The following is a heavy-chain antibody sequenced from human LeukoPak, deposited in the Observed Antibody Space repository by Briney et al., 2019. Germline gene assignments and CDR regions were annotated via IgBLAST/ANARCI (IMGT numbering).Heavy chain of an antibody. V-gene: IGHV3-23*01. CDR2: ISGSGGSI. J-gene: IGHJ6*02. Sequence: GGSLRLSCAASGFTFSSYAMSWVRQAPGKGLEWVSAISGSGGSIYYADSVKGRFTISRDNAKNSLYLQMNSLRAEGTAVYYCARSPHRGSMDVWGQGTTVTVSS. CDR1: GFTFSSYA. D-gene: IGHD3-10*01. CDR3: ARSPHRGSMDV.